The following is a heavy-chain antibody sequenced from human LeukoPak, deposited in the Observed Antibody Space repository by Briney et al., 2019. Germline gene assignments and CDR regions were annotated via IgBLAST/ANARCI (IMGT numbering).Heavy chain of an antibody. Sequence: GGSLRLSCAASGFTLTSYAMNWVRQTPGKGLEWVANIKQDGSEKYYVDSVKGRFTISRDNAKNSLYLQMNSLRAEDTAVYYCAREGSGWYFDYWGQGTLVTVSS. CDR1: GFTLTSYA. D-gene: IGHD6-19*01. V-gene: IGHV3-7*03. J-gene: IGHJ4*02. CDR2: IKQDGSEK. CDR3: AREGSGWYFDY.